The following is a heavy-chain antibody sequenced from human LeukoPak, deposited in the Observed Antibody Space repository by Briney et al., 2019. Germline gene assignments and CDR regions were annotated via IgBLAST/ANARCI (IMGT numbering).Heavy chain of an antibody. D-gene: IGHD5-18*01. CDR1: GGSISSYY. Sequence: SETLSLTCTVSGGSISSYYWSWIRQPPGKGLEWIGYIYYSGSTNYNPSLKSRVTISVDTSKNQFSLKLSSVTAADTAVYYCASDRRWIQLWPLDYWGQGTLVTVSS. CDR3: ASDRRWIQLWPLDY. J-gene: IGHJ4*02. V-gene: IGHV4-59*12. CDR2: IYYSGST.